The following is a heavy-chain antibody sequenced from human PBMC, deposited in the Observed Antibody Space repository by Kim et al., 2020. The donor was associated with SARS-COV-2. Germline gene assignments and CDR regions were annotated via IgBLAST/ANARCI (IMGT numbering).Heavy chain of an antibody. Sequence: YSPYFHGQVTIPADKSISTAYLQWSSLKASDTAMYYCARQRLVRPDGMDVWGQGTTVTVSS. V-gene: IGHV5-51*01. J-gene: IGHJ6*02. D-gene: IGHD6-6*01. CDR3: ARQRLVRPDGMDV.